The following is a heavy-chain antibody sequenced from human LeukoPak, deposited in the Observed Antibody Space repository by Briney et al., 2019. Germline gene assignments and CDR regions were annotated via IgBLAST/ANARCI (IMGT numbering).Heavy chain of an antibody. CDR1: GGSVSSYY. CDR2: IYYSGST. V-gene: IGHV4-59*08. CDR3: TSRYSDL. Sequence: PSETLSLTCTVSGGSVSSYYWSWIRQPPGKGLEWIGFIYYSGSTNYNPSLKSRVTISLDSSKNQFSLQLRSVTAADTAVYYCTSRYSDLWGRGTLVTVSS. J-gene: IGHJ2*01.